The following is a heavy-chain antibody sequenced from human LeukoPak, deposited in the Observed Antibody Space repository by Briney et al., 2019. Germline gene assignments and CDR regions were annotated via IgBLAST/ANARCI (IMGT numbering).Heavy chain of an antibody. Sequence: SVKVSCKASGGTFSSYAISWVRQAPGQGLEWMGGIIPIFGTANYAQKFQGRVTITADESTSTAYMELSSLRSEDTAVYYCARAGLNYYDSSGYYYEYFQHWGQGTLVTVSS. CDR2: IIPIFGTA. D-gene: IGHD3-22*01. V-gene: IGHV1-69*01. CDR1: GGTFSSYA. J-gene: IGHJ1*01. CDR3: ARAGLNYYDSSGYYYEYFQH.